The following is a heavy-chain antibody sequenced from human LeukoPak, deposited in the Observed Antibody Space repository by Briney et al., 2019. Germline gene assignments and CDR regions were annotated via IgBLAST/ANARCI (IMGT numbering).Heavy chain of an antibody. V-gene: IGHV3-48*04. D-gene: IGHD3-10*01. J-gene: IGHJ4*02. Sequence: GGSLRLSCAASGFTFSSYGMSWVRQAPGKGLEWVSHISRDGSTVYYRDSVKGRFTISRDNVKNSLYLHMNSLRVEDTGVYYCARDLGDWYSSGFDDWGQGSLVIVSS. CDR3: ARDLGDWYSSGFDD. CDR2: ISRDGSTV. CDR1: GFTFSSYG.